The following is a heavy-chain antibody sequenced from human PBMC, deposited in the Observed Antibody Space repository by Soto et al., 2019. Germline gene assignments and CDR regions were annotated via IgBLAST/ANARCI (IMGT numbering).Heavy chain of an antibody. V-gene: IGHV4-30-4*01. J-gene: IGHJ4*02. D-gene: IGHD5-12*01. CDR1: GGSVSSGDYF. CDR3: DREKGYISGPKNFDS. Sequence: PSETLSLTCTVSGGSVSSGDYFWSWIRQPPGKGLEWIGYIYDSGSSYYNPSLKSRVTMSVDTSKNQFSLKLRSVTAADTAMYYCDREKGYISGPKNFDSWGQGTLVTVYS. CDR2: IYDSGSS.